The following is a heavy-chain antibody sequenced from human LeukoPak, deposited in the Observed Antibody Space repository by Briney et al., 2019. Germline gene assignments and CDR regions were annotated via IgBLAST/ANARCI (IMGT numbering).Heavy chain of an antibody. CDR2: INPSGGST. V-gene: IGHV1-46*01. CDR1: GYTFTSYY. J-gene: IGHJ6*03. D-gene: IGHD6-13*01. Sequence: GASVKVSCKASGYTFTSYYMHWVRQAPGQGLEWMGIINPSGGSTSYAQKFQGRVTMTRNTSISTAYMELSSLRSEDTAVYYCARGGDSSSWYAPLYYYYYMDVWGKGTTVTISS. CDR3: ARGGDSSSWYAPLYYYYYMDV.